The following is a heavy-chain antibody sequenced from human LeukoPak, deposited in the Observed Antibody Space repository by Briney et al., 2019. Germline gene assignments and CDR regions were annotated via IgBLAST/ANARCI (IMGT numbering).Heavy chain of an antibody. CDR3: ARTYCSSTSCFYFDY. CDR1: GGSITNSNW. Sequence: SETLSLTCAVSGGSITNSNWWTWVRQPPGKGLEWIGEIHHSGNSNYSPSLKSRVTISVDKSENQFSLRLSSVTAAGTAIYYCARTYCSSTSCFYFDYWGQGTQVTVSS. J-gene: IGHJ4*02. V-gene: IGHV4-4*02. D-gene: IGHD2-2*01. CDR2: IHHSGNS.